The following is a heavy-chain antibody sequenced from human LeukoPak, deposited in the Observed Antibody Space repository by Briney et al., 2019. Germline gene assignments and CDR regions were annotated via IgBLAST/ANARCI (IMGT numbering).Heavy chain of an antibody. CDR2: ISDSGGRT. Sequence: GGSLRLSCAVSGITLSNYGMSWVRQAPGKGLEWVAGISDSGGRTNYADSVKGRFTISRDHPKNTLYLQMNRLTAEGTAVYFCAKRGVVIRVILVGFHKEAYYFDSWGQGALVTVSS. V-gene: IGHV3-23*01. J-gene: IGHJ4*02. CDR1: GITLSNYG. CDR3: AKRGVVIRVILVGFHKEAYYFDS. D-gene: IGHD2-8*02.